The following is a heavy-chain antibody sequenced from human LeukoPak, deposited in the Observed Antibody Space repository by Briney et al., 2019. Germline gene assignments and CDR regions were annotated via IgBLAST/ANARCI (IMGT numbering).Heavy chain of an antibody. CDR3: ARNIRNLDY. D-gene: IGHD2/OR15-2a*01. CDR2: ISVYSGNI. V-gene: IGHV1-18*01. J-gene: IGHJ4*02. CDR1: GYTFSTYG. Sequence: GASVKVSCRPSGYTFSTYGISWVRQAPGQGLEWMGRISVYSGNINYAHKFQDRLTVTTDSSTATAYMELRSLRSDDTAVYYCARNIRNLDYWGQGTLVTVSS.